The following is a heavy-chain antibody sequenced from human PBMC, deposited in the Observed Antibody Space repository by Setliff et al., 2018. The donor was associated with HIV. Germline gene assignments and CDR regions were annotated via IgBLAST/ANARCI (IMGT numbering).Heavy chain of an antibody. J-gene: IGHJ3*01. V-gene: IGHV3-30*02. CDR1: GFMFSDFG. CDR2: AAFDGRNQ. CDR3: AKSLSRGFALDALDF. Sequence: GGSLRLSCVASGFMFSDFGMHWVRQAPGKGLEWLAFAAFDGRNQIHAETVEGRVTISRDNAKNTLSLQLHSLRAEDAAVYYCAKSLSRGFALDALDFRGQGTKVTVSS. D-gene: IGHD3-22*01.